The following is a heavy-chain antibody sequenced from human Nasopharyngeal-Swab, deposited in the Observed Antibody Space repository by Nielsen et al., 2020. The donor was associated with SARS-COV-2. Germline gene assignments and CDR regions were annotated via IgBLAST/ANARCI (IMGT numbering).Heavy chain of an antibody. D-gene: IGHD3-3*01. J-gene: IGHJ6*03. CDR2: IIPIFGTA. CDR1: GYTFTSYD. Sequence: SVKVSCKASGYTFTSYDISWVRQAPGQGLEWMGGIIPIFGTANYAQKFQGRVTITADESTSTAYMELSSLRSEDTAVYYCARASYYDFWSRSQIGYYYYMDVWGKGTTVTVSS. V-gene: IGHV1-69*13. CDR3: ARASYYDFWSRSQIGYYYYMDV.